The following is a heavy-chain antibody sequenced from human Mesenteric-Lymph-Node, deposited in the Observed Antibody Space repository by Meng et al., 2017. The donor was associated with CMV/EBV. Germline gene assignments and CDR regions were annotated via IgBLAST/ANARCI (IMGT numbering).Heavy chain of an antibody. CDR2: SNHSGST. J-gene: IGHJ4*02. V-gene: IGHV4-34*01. D-gene: IGHD3-22*01. CDR1: GGSVIGYF. CDR3: ARETAYDSSGIFDY. Sequence: AVYGGSVIGYFWGWIRQPPGKGLEWIGESNHSGSTKYNPSLKSRVSISVDTSKNQFSLKLSSVTATDTAVYYCARETAYDSSGIFDYWGQGTLVTVSS.